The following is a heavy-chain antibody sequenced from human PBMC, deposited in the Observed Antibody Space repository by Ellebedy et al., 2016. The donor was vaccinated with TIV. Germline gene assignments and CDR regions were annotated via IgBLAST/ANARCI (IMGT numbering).Heavy chain of an antibody. CDR1: GLTLSSHA. CDR2: ITERGGNT. V-gene: IGHV3-23*01. CDR3: ARDPVGVGPAFDV. J-gene: IGHJ3*01. Sequence: GESLKISCAASGLTLSSHAMSWVRQAPGKGLEWVSSITERGGNTYYADSVKGRFTISRDNSKDTLYLQMNSLRAEDTAIYYCARDPVGVGPAFDVWGQGTMVTVSS. D-gene: IGHD4-23*01.